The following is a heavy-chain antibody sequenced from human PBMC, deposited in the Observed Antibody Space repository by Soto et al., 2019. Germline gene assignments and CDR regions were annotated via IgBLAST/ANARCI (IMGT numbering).Heavy chain of an antibody. J-gene: IGHJ6*02. D-gene: IGHD2-2*01. Sequence: GGSLRLSCAASGFTFSSYGMHWVRQAPGKGLEWVAVISYDGSNKYYADSVKGRFTISRDNSKNTLYLQMNSLRAEDTAVYYCARSVLGYCSSTSCTHPLPYYYDGMDVWGQGTTVTVSS. V-gene: IGHV3-30*03. CDR2: ISYDGSNK. CDR1: GFTFSSYG. CDR3: ARSVLGYCSSTSCTHPLPYYYDGMDV.